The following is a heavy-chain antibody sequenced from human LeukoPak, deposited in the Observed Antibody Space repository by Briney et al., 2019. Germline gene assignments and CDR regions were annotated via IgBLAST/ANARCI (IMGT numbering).Heavy chain of an antibody. CDR3: AVGDILTGYQVDY. CDR1: GFTFSSYS. V-gene: IGHV3-21*01. D-gene: IGHD3-9*01. J-gene: IGHJ4*02. CDR2: ISSSSSSYI. Sequence: PGGSLRLSCAASGFTFSSYSMNWVRQAPGKGLEWVSSISSSSSSYIYYADSVKGRFTISRDNAKNSLYLQMNSLRAEDTAVYYCAVGDILTGYQVDYWGQGTLVTVSS.